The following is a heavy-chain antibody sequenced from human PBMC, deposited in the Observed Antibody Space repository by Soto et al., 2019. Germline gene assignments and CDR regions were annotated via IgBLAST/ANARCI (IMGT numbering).Heavy chain of an antibody. CDR3: ARMNYYDTSGYPFDY. Sequence: SETLSLTCTVSGGSISSYYWSWIRQPPGKGLEWIGYIYFRGTTNYNPSLKSRVTMPADTSKNQFSLKLNSVTAADTAVYYCARMNYYDTSGYPFDYWGQGMMVTVSS. J-gene: IGHJ4*02. CDR1: GGSISSYY. V-gene: IGHV4-59*01. D-gene: IGHD3-22*01. CDR2: IYFRGTT.